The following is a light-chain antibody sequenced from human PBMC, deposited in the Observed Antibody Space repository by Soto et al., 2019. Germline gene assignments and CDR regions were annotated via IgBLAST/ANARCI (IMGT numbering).Light chain of an antibody. J-gene: IGLJ1*01. CDR2: EGT. CDR3: CSYAGSRTYV. Sequence: QSALTQPASVSGSPGQSITISCTGTSGDVGTYNLVSWYQQLPGKAPKLMLYEGTKRPSGVSIRFSGSKSGNTASLTISGLLAEDEADYYFCSYAGSRTYVFGTGTKLTVL. V-gene: IGLV2-23*01. CDR1: SGDVGTYNL.